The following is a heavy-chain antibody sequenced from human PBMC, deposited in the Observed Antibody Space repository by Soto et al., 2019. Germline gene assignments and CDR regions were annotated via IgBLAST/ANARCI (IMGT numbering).Heavy chain of an antibody. CDR1: GGSISSYY. D-gene: IGHD3-22*01. V-gene: IGHV4-59*01. Sequence: QVQLQESGPGLVKPSETLSLTCTVAGGSISSYYWSWIRQPPGKGLEWIGYIYYSGSTNYNPSLKSRVTIPVDKSKEQFSLKLSCVTGADTAVYYCEQSNYEDAFDIWGQGTMVTVSS. J-gene: IGHJ3*02. CDR3: EQSNYEDAFDI. CDR2: IYYSGST.